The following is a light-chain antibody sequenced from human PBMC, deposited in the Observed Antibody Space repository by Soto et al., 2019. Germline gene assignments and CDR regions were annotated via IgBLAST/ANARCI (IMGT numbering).Light chain of an antibody. CDR3: MQPLQTPRT. Sequence: DIVMTQSPLSLPVTPGEPASISCRSSQSLLHSNGYNYLDWYLQKSGQSPQLLIYLGSNRSSGVPDRFSGSGSGTDFTLKISRVEAEDVGVYYCMQPLQTPRTFGQVTKVEIK. CDR1: QSLLHSNGYNY. J-gene: IGKJ1*01. V-gene: IGKV2-28*01. CDR2: LGS.